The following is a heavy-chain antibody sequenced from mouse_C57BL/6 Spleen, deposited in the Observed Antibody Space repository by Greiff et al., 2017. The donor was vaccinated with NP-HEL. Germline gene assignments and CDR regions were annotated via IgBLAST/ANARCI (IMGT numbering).Heavy chain of an antibody. CDR2: FYPGSGSI. CDR1: GYTFTEYT. CDR3: ARHEALYDGFDY. V-gene: IGHV1-62-2*01. J-gene: IGHJ2*01. Sequence: QVQLQQSGAELVKPGASVKLSCKASGYTFTEYTIHWVKQRSGQGLEWIGWFYPGSGSIKYNEKFQDKATLTADKSSSTVYMALSRLPSEDSAVYFCARHEALYDGFDYWGQGTTLTVSS. D-gene: IGHD2-3*01.